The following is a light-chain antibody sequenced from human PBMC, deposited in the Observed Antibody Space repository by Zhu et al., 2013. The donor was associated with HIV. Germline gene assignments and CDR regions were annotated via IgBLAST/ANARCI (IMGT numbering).Light chain of an antibody. J-gene: IGLJ1*01. V-gene: IGLV3-1*01. CDR3: SSYTTSTPPFV. Sequence: SYELTQPPSVSVSPGQTASITCSGDKLGEKYVCWYQQKAGQSPILIMYQDTKRPSGVPDRFSGSKSGNTASLTISGLQAEDEADYFCSSYTTSTPPFVFGTATKVTVL. CDR1: KLGEKY. CDR2: QDT.